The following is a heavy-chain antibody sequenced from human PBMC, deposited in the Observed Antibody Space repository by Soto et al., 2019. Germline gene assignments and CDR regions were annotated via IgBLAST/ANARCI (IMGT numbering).Heavy chain of an antibody. J-gene: IGHJ5*02. Sequence: SETLSLTCTVSGGSIISGDYYWSWIRQHPGKGLEWIGYIYYSGSTYYNPSLKGRVTISVDTSKNQFSLKLSSVTAADTAVYYCARWWSGSRQGFDPWGQGTLVTVSS. CDR1: GGSIISGDYY. CDR2: IYYSGST. CDR3: ARWWSGSRQGFDP. D-gene: IGHD3-3*01. V-gene: IGHV4-31*03.